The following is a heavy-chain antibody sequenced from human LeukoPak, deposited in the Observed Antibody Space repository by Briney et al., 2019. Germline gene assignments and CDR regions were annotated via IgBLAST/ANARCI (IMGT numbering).Heavy chain of an antibody. J-gene: IGHJ4*02. CDR3: ARDPYSSGWSVPFDY. CDR2: INPNSGGT. CDR1: GYTFTGYY. Sequence: ASVKVSCKASGYTFTGYYMHWVRQAPGQGLEWMGWINPNSGGTNYAQKFQGRVTMTRDTSISTAYMELSRLRSDDTAVYYCARDPYSSGWSVPFDYWGQGTLVAVSS. D-gene: IGHD6-19*01. V-gene: IGHV1-2*02.